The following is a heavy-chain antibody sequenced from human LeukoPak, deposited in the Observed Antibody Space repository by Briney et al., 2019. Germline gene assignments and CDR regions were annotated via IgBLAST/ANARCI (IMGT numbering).Heavy chain of an antibody. D-gene: IGHD3-3*01. J-gene: IGHJ4*02. V-gene: IGHV4-38-2*01. CDR3: ARFLEWSPFDY. CDR1: GYSISSGYY. CDR2: IYHSGST. Sequence: KPSETLSLTCAVSGYSISSGYYWGWIRQPPGKGLEWIGSIYHSGSTYYNPSLKSRVTISVDTSKNQFSLKLSSVTAADTAVYYCARFLEWSPFDYWGQGTLVTVSS.